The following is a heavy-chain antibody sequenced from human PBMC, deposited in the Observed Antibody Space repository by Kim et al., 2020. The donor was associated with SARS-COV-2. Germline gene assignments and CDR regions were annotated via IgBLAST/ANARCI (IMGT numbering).Heavy chain of an antibody. D-gene: IGHD3-22*01. V-gene: IGHV4-34*01. CDR1: GGSFSGYY. CDR2: INHSGST. CDR3: ARARRYYDSSGYYRGSWYYYYYMDV. J-gene: IGHJ6*03. Sequence: SETLSLTCAVYGGSFSGYYWSWIRQPPGKGLEWIGEINHSGSTNYNPSLKSRVTISVDTSKNQFSLKLSSVTAADTAVYYCARARRYYDSSGYYRGSWYYYYYMDVWGKGTTVTVSS.